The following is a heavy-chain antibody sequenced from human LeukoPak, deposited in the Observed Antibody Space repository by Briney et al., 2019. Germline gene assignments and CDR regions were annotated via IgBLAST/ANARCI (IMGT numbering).Heavy chain of an antibody. CDR1: GFTFSNAW. D-gene: IGHD3-16*02. Sequence: GGSLRLSCAASGFTFSNAWMSWVRQAPGKGLEWVGRIKSKTDGGTTDYAAPVKGRFTISRDDSKNTLYLQMNSLKTEDTAVYYCTTVMITFGGVIVTSYYFDYWGQGTLVTVSS. CDR3: TTVMITFGGVIVTSYYFDY. CDR2: IKSKTDGGTT. J-gene: IGHJ4*02. V-gene: IGHV3-15*01.